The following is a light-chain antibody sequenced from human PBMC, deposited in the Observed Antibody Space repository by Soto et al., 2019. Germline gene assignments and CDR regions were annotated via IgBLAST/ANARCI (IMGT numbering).Light chain of an antibody. V-gene: IGKV1-5*03. J-gene: IGKJ1*01. CDR2: KAS. CDR1: QSISGW. CDR3: QQYNNYGSWT. Sequence: DMQVTQSPSTLSVSVGDRVTITCRASQSISGWLAWYQQKPGKAPNLLIYKASTLESGVPSRFSGSGSGTEFTLTISSLQPDDFATYYCQQYNNYGSWTFGQGTKVEIK.